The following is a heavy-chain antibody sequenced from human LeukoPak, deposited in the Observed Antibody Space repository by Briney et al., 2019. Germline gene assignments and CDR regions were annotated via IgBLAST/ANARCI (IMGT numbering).Heavy chain of an antibody. Sequence: AGGSLRLSCAASGFTFSSYAMSWVRQAPGKGLEWVSAISGSGGSTYYADSVKGRFTISRDNSKNTLYLQMNSLRAEDTAVYYCAKALCIAVAGTCYYFDYWGQGTLVTVSS. D-gene: IGHD6-19*01. CDR1: GFTFSSYA. CDR3: AKALCIAVAGTCYYFDY. V-gene: IGHV3-23*01. CDR2: ISGSGGST. J-gene: IGHJ4*02.